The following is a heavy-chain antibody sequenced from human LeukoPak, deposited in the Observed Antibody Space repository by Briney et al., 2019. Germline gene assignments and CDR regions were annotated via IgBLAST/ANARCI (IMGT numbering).Heavy chain of an antibody. J-gene: IGHJ4*02. D-gene: IGHD3-22*01. CDR1: GYTLTELS. V-gene: IGHV1-24*01. CDR2: FDPEDGET. CDR3: ATPSFDSSGYYDYFDY. Sequence: ASVKVSCKVSGYTLTELSMHWVRQAPGKGLEWMGGFDPEDGETIYAQKFQGRVTMTEDTSTDTAYMELSSLRSEGTAVYYCATPSFDSSGYYDYFDYWGQGTLVTVSS.